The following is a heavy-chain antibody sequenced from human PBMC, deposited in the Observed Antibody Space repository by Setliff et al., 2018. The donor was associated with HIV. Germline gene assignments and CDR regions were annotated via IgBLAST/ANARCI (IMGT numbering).Heavy chain of an antibody. CDR2: VFYTGTT. V-gene: IGHV4-39*01. J-gene: IGHJ3*02. D-gene: IGHD6-19*01. CDR1: GDSIRITNYY. CDR3: ARYSSDHDAFDI. Sequence: SETLSLTCLVSGDSIRITNYYWGWVRQSPGKGLGWFGSVFYTGTTYYNPSLLSRLTISVDTSKNQFSLKLYSVTAADTALYYRARYSSDHDAFDIWGQGTMVTVSS.